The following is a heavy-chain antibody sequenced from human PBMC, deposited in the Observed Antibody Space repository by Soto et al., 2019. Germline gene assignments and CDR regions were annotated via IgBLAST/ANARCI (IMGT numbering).Heavy chain of an antibody. CDR2: IYYSGST. J-gene: IGHJ3*02. CDR3: ARERAMTIFGVAHDAFDI. D-gene: IGHD3-3*01. CDR1: GGSISSYY. V-gene: IGHV4-59*01. Sequence: QVQLQESGPGLVKPSETLSLTCTVSGGSISSYYWSWIRQPPGKGLEWIGYIYYSGSTNYNPSLKSRVTISVDTAKNQCSRKQSSVTAADTAVYYCARERAMTIFGVAHDAFDIWGQGTMVTVSS.